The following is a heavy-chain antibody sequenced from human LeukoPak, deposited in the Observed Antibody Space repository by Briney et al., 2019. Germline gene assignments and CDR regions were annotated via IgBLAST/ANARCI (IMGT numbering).Heavy chain of an antibody. CDR3: AIRGSPMVRNY. J-gene: IGHJ4*02. D-gene: IGHD3-10*01. CDR1: GFTFTTYS. Sequence: PGGSLRLSCAASGFTFTTYSMNWVRQAPGKGLEWVSSISSSSSYIYYADSVKGLFTISVDNAKNSLYPQMNSLRAEDTAVYYCAIRGSPMVRNYWGQGTLVTVSS. V-gene: IGHV3-21*01. CDR2: ISSSSSYI.